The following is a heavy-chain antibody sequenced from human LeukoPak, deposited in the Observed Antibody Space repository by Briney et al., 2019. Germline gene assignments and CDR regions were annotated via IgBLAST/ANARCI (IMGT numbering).Heavy chain of an antibody. CDR1: GFTLRSLA. CDR3: AKGQELDDGVFDS. D-gene: IGHD1-1*01. V-gene: IGHV3-23*01. J-gene: IGHJ4*02. CDR2: IRSNGDTT. Sequence: GGCLRLSCTASGFTLRSLAMTWVREAPEKGLEWVSTIRSNGDTTYNADSVKGRFTISRDNSKNTLYLELNSLRVEDTATFYCAKGQELDDGVFDSWGQGTMVTVSS.